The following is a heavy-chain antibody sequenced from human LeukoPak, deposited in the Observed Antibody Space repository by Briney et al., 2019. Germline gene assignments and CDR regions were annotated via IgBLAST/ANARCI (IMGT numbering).Heavy chain of an antibody. Sequence: GGSLRLSCAASGFTFDDYAMHWVRQAPGKGLEWVSGISWNSGSIGYADSVKGRFTISRGNAKNSLYLQMNSLRAEDTALYYCAKDIRRSGGSIDYWGQGTLVTVSS. CDR3: AKDIRRSGGSIDY. CDR2: ISWNSGSI. J-gene: IGHJ4*02. D-gene: IGHD2-15*01. CDR1: GFTFDDYA. V-gene: IGHV3-9*01.